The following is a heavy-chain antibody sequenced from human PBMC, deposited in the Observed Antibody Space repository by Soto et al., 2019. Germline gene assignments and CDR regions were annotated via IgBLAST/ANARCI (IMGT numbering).Heavy chain of an antibody. Sequence: QVQLVQSGAEVKKPGASVKVSCKASGYTFTNYGISWVRQAPGQGLEWMGWISGYNGYTNYTQKLQGRVTMTTDTSTSTADMELRSLPSDDTAVYYCARARRDTNGWKEEYWGQGTRVTVSS. CDR3: ARARRDTNGWKEEY. V-gene: IGHV1-18*01. CDR2: ISGYNGYT. J-gene: IGHJ1*01. CDR1: GYTFTNYG. D-gene: IGHD6-19*01.